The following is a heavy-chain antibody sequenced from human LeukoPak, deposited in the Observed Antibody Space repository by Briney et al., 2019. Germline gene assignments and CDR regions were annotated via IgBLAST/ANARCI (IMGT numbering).Heavy chain of an antibody. D-gene: IGHD1-7*01. CDR3: ARDRDWNSGFDY. CDR2: ISSSGSTI. V-gene: IGHV3-48*03. J-gene: IGHJ4*02. CDR1: RLTFSSYE. Sequence: GGSLRLSCVASRLTFSSYEMNWVRQAPGKGLEWVSYISSSGSTIYYADSVKGRFTISRDNARNSLYLQMNSLRAEDTAVYYCARDRDWNSGFDYWGQGTLVTVSS.